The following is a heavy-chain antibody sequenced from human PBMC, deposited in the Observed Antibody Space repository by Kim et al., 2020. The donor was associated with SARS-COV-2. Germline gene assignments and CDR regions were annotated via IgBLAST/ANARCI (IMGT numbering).Heavy chain of an antibody. CDR2: LNQDGSEK. CDR3: ARGGRPFDY. CDR1: GFTFSNYW. J-gene: IGHJ4*02. D-gene: IGHD2-15*01. Sequence: GGSLRLSCAASGFTFSNYWMSWVRQAPGKGLEWVANLNQDGSEKYYVDSVKGRFTISRDNGKNSLYLLMNSLRAEDTAVYYCARGGRPFDYGVQGTLVTVSS. V-gene: IGHV3-7*01.